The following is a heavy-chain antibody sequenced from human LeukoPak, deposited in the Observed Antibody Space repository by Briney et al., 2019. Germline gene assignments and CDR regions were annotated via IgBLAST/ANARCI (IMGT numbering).Heavy chain of an antibody. CDR3: AKGSGSDYDFWSGSLFQH. D-gene: IGHD3-3*01. CDR1: GFTFSSFG. Sequence: GGSLRLSCAASGFTFSSFGLHWVRQAPGKGLEWVAFIGYIESNIHYADSVKGRFTISRDNAENTVYLQMNSLRIEDTAVYYCAKGSGSDYDFWSGSLFQHWGQGTLVTVSS. J-gene: IGHJ1*01. CDR2: IGYIESNI. V-gene: IGHV3-30*02.